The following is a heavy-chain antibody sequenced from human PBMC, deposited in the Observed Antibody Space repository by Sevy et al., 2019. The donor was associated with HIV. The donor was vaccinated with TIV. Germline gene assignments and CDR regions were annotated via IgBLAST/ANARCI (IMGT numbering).Heavy chain of an antibody. Sequence: GGSLRLSCAASGFTFSSYGMHWVRQAPGKGLEWVAFIRYDGSNKYYADSVKGRFTISRDNSKNTLYLQMNSLRAEDTAVYYCAKDMDIVVVPAAEGDAFDIWGQGTMVTDSS. CDR1: GFTFSSYG. V-gene: IGHV3-30*02. CDR2: IRYDGSNK. CDR3: AKDMDIVVVPAAEGDAFDI. D-gene: IGHD2-2*03. J-gene: IGHJ3*02.